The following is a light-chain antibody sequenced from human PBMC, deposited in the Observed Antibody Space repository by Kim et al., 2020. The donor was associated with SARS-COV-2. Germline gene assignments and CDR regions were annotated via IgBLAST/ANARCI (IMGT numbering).Light chain of an antibody. J-gene: IGKJ2*01. CDR3: QHYGSSPRT. V-gene: IGKV3-20*01. CDR2: DAS. CDR1: QTVSSSY. Sequence: EIVLTQSPGTLSLSPGQRATLSCRASQTVSSSYLAWYQQKPGQAPSLLIYDASRRATGIPDRFSGSASGTDITLTISRLEPEDFAVYYCQHYGSSPRTFGQGTKLEIQ.